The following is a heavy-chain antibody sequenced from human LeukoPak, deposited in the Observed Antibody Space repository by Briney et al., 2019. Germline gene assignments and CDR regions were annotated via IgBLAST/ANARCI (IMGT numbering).Heavy chain of an antibody. CDR1: GGSMSSYY. V-gene: IGHV4-59*08. Sequence: SQTLSLTCTVSGGSMSSYYWSWIRQPPGKGLEWIGYMYYSGSINYNPSLKSRVTISVDTSKSQFSLRLSSVTAADTAVYYCARGEGYSGNWYPYFDYWGQGALVTVSS. CDR3: ARGEGYSGNWYPYFDY. J-gene: IGHJ4*02. D-gene: IGHD1-26*01. CDR2: MYYSGSI.